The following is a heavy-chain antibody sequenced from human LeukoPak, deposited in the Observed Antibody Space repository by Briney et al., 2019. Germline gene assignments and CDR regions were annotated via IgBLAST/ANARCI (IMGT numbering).Heavy chain of an antibody. CDR3: AKDIGVSPGNMDV. Sequence: PGGSLRLSCAASGFTFDDYAMHWVRQAPGKGLEWVSLISWDGAGTYYADSVKGRFTISRDNRKNSLSLQMNSLRAEDTALYYCAKDIGVSPGNMDVWGKGTTVTVSS. CDR1: GFTFDDYA. V-gene: IGHV3-43D*03. CDR2: ISWDGAGT. J-gene: IGHJ6*03.